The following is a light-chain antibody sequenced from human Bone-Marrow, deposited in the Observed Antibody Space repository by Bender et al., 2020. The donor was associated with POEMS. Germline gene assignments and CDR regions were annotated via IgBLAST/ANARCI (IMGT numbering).Light chain of an antibody. CDR3: SAYAGTTVV. CDR1: SSDLGSFHL. CDR2: EFN. J-gene: IGLJ2*01. V-gene: IGLV2-14*02. Sequence: QSALTQPDSVSGSPGESITISCTGTSSDLGSFHLVSWYQHRPGKAPKLLIYEFNKRPSGVPDRFSGSKSGYTASLTVSGLQAEDEADYYCSAYAGTTVVFGGGTKLTVL.